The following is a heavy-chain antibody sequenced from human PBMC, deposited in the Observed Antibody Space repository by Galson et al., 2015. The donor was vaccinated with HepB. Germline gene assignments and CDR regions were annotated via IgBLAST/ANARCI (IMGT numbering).Heavy chain of an antibody. CDR2: INPNSGGT. CDR1: GYTFTGYY. Sequence: SVKVSCKASGYTFTGYYMHWVRQAPGQGLEWMGWINPNSGGTNYAQKFQGRVTMTRDTSISTAYMELSRLRSDDTAVYYCARDLGIITDNFDIWGQGTMVTVSS. D-gene: IGHD1-14*01. CDR3: ARDLGIITDNFDI. V-gene: IGHV1-2*02. J-gene: IGHJ3*02.